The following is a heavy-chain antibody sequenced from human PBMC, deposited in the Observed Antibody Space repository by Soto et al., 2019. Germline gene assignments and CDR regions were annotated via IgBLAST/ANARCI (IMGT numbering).Heavy chain of an antibody. CDR3: ALSHSVTTDY. V-gene: IGHV3-74*01. Sequence: EVQLVESGGGLVQPGGSLRLSCAASGLTFSSYWMHWVRQAPGMGLVWVSRINSDGSTTSYADSVKGRFTISRDNAKNTLYRQMKSLRAEDTAGYYCALSHSVTTDYWGQGTLVTVSS. J-gene: IGHJ4*02. CDR1: GLTFSSYW. D-gene: IGHD4-17*01. CDR2: INSDGSTT.